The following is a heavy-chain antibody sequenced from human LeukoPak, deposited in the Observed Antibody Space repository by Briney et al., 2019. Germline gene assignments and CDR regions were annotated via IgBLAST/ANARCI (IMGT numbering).Heavy chain of an antibody. Sequence: GGSLRLSCAASGFTFSSYGMHWVRQAPGKGLEWVSVIYSGGSTYYADSVKGRFTISRDNSKNTLYLQMNSLRAEDTAVYYCARGSTVERGWYYFDYWGQGTLVTVSS. CDR1: GFTFSSYG. CDR2: IYSGGST. J-gene: IGHJ4*02. CDR3: ARGSTVERGWYYFDY. D-gene: IGHD6-19*01. V-gene: IGHV3-66*01.